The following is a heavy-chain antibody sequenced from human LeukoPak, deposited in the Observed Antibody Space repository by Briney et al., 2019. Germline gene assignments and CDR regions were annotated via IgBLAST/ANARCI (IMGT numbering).Heavy chain of an antibody. Sequence: RGASVKVSCKASGYTFTSYYMHWVRQAPGQGLEWMGIINPSGGSTSYAQKFQGRVTITADKSTSTAYMELSSLRSEDTAVYYCARGEFDAGSGSYYIRGGYYYYYYMDVWGKGTTVTVSS. J-gene: IGHJ6*03. CDR1: GYTFTSYY. CDR2: INPSGGST. CDR3: ARGEFDAGSGSYYIRGGYYYYYYMDV. D-gene: IGHD3-10*01. V-gene: IGHV1-46*01.